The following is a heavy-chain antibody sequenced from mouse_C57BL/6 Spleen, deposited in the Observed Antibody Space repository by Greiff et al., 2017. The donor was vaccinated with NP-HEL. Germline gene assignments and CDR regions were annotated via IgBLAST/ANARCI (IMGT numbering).Heavy chain of an antibody. CDR3: ARNPYYYGSSHWYFDV. V-gene: IGHV1-75*01. D-gene: IGHD1-1*01. CDR1: GYTFTDYY. Sequence: VQLQESGPELVKPGASVKISCKASGYTFTDYYINWVKQRPGQGLEWIGWIFPGSGSTYYNEKFKGKATLTVDKSSSTAYMLLSSLTSEDSAVYFCARNPYYYGSSHWYFDVWGTGTTVTVSS. J-gene: IGHJ1*03. CDR2: IFPGSGST.